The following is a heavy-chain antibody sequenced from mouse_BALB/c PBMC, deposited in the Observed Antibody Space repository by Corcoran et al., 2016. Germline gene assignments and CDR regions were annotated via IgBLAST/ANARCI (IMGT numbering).Heavy chain of an antibody. CDR2: IFPRRGST. CDR3: ARNWDWFFGV. J-gene: IGHJ1*01. Sequence: QVQLQQSGAELMKPGASVKISCKATGFTFTSYWIEWVKQRPGHGLEWIGEIFPRRGSTNFNENFKGKATFTADTSSNTAYMQLSSLTTEDAAVYYCARNWDWFFGVWGAGTTVTVSS. V-gene: IGHV1-9*01. D-gene: IGHD4-1*01. CDR1: GFTFTSYW.